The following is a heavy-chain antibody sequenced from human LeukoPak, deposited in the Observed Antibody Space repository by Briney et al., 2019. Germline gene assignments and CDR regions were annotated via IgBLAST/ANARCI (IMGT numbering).Heavy chain of an antibody. CDR1: GFTLSSYE. J-gene: IGHJ4*02. Sequence: PGGSLRLSCAASGFTLSSYEMNWVRLAPGKGLEWISYISRTGNSIYYADSVKGRFTISRDSGKNSLYLQMNSLRAEDTAVYYCARGPYSSNWYVDYWGQGTLVTVAS. CDR2: ISRTGNSI. V-gene: IGHV3-48*03. D-gene: IGHD6-13*01. CDR3: ARGPYSSNWYVDY.